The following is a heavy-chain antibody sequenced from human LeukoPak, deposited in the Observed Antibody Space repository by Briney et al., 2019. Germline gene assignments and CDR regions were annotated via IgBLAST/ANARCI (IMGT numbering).Heavy chain of an antibody. Sequence: SETLSLTCAVYGGSFSGYYWSWIRQPPGKGLEWIGEINHSGSTNYNPSLKSRVTISLDTSKKQFSLKLTSVTAADTAIYYCATEYCASSSCRFDSWGQGTLVTVSS. V-gene: IGHV4-34*01. CDR1: GGSFSGYY. CDR2: INHSGST. D-gene: IGHD2-2*01. J-gene: IGHJ4*02. CDR3: ATEYCASSSCRFDS.